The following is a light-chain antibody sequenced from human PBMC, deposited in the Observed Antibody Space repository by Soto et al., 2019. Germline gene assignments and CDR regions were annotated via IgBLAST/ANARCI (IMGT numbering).Light chain of an antibody. CDR3: QQYNNYLIT. J-gene: IGKJ5*01. CDR1: QSISSW. CDR2: KAS. Sequence: DIQMTQSPSTLSASVVDRVTITCRASQSISSWLAWYQQKPGKAPKLLIYKASSLESGVPSRFSGSGSGTEFTLTISSLQPDDFATYYCQQYNNYLITFGQGTRLEIK. V-gene: IGKV1-5*03.